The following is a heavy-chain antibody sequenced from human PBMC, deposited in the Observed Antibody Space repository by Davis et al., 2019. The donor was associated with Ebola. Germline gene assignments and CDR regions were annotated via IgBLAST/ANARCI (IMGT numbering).Heavy chain of an antibody. CDR3: TRDRIDYGDYVMDV. V-gene: IGHV3-23*01. Sequence: PGGSLRLSCAASGFTLSDYAMSWVRQTPGRGLEWVSTISDSGGTTYYADSVKGRFTISRDNSKNTLYLQMNSLKTEDTAVYYCTRDRIDYGDYVMDVWGQGTTVTVSS. CDR2: ISDSGGTT. D-gene: IGHD4-17*01. CDR1: GFTLSDYA. J-gene: IGHJ6*02.